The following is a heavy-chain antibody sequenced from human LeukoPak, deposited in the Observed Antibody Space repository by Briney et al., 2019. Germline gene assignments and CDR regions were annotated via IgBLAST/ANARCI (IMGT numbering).Heavy chain of an antibody. CDR2: INTNTGNP. Sequence: ASVKVSCKASGYTFTSYAMNWVRQAPGQGLEWMGWINTNTGNPTYAQGFTGRFVFSLDTSVSTAYLQISSLKAEDTAVYYCARSYLTDTAMVTGTFDYWGQGTLVTVSS. CDR3: ARSYLTDTAMVTGTFDY. CDR1: GYTFTSYA. J-gene: IGHJ4*02. D-gene: IGHD5-18*01. V-gene: IGHV7-4-1*02.